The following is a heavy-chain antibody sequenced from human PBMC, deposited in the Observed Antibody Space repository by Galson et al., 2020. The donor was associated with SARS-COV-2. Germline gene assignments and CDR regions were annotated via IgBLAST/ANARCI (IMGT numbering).Heavy chain of an antibody. CDR1: GFTFGDYA. D-gene: IGHD1-26*01. CDR2: IRSETYGGTT. V-gene: IGHV3-49*03. J-gene: IGHJ4*02. CDR3: GRDSGSYFRYFDF. Sequence: SLKISCTASGFTFGDYAISWFRQAPAQGLEWVGFIRSETYGGTTEYAASVKGRFTISRDDSKSIAYLQMNSLKIEDTAVYYCGRDSGSYFRYFDFWGQGSLVTVSS.